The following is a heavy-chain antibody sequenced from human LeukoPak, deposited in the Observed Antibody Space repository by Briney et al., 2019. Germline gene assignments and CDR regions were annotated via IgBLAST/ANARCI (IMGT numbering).Heavy chain of an antibody. J-gene: IGHJ4*02. V-gene: IGHV4-34*01. Sequence: SETLSLTCAVYGGSFSGNYWALIRQTPGRGLEWIGESSPTGDITGYNPSLRGRATISVDSSKMQFSLKLTSVTAADTAIYHCARADCTNIACPLEYWGQGNLVTVSS. CDR3: ARADCTNIACPLEY. CDR2: SSPTGDIT. D-gene: IGHD2-8*01. CDR1: GGSFSGNY.